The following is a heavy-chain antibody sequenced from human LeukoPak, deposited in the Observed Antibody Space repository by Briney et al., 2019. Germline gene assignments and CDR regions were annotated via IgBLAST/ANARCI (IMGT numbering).Heavy chain of an antibody. Sequence: VKASCKASGYTFTSHGISWGRQAPGQGLEWMGWISAYNGNTKDAPKFQGRVTMTTETSTSTAYMELRSLRSDDTAVYYCAREHSSGYYFDAFDIWGQGTMVTVSS. V-gene: IGHV1-18*01. CDR1: GYTFTSHG. J-gene: IGHJ3*02. CDR3: AREHSSGYYFDAFDI. D-gene: IGHD3-22*01. CDR2: ISAYNGNT.